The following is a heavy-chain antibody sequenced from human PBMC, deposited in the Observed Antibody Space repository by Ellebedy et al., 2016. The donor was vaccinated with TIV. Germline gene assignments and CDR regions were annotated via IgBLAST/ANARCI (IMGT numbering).Heavy chain of an antibody. Sequence: GGSLRLXXAASGFTFSSYGMHWVRQAPGKGLEWVAVIWYDGSNKYYADSVKGRFTISRDNSKNTLYLQMNSLRAEDTAVYYCARAVDYGDGDYYYYYGMDVWGQGTTVTVSS. CDR2: IWYDGSNK. D-gene: IGHD4-17*01. CDR1: GFTFSSYG. J-gene: IGHJ6*02. V-gene: IGHV3-33*01. CDR3: ARAVDYGDGDYYYYYGMDV.